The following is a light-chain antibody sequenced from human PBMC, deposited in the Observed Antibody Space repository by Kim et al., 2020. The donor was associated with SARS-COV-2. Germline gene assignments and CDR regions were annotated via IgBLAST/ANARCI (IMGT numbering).Light chain of an antibody. CDR1: QSISSW. J-gene: IGKJ1*01. CDR2: KAS. V-gene: IGKV1-5*03. CDR3: QQYNSYSPTWT. Sequence: VGDRVTITFRASQSISSWLAWYQQKPGKAPKILIYKASSLESVVPSRFSGSGSGTEFTLTISSLQPDDFATYYCQQYNSYSPTWTFGQGTKVDIK.